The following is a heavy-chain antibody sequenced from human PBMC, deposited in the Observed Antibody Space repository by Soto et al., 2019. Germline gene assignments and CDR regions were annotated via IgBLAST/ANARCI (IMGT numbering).Heavy chain of an antibody. CDR1: GYTFTSYD. V-gene: IGHV1-8*01. J-gene: IGHJ6*02. D-gene: IGHD3-10*01. CDR2: MNPNSGNT. CDR3: ARVPQAMVRGVKGKEGMDV. Sequence: ASVKVSCKASGYTFTSYDINWVRQATGQGLEWMGWMNPNSGNTGYAQKFQGRVTMTRNTSISTAYMELSSLRSEDTAVYYCARVPQAMVRGVKGKEGMDVWGQGTTVTVSS.